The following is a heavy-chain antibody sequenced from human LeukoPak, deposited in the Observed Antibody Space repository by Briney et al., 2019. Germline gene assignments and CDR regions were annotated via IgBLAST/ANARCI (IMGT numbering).Heavy chain of an antibody. CDR2: ISWNSGSI. D-gene: IGHD6-13*01. CDR1: GFTFDDYA. Sequence: GGSLRLSFAASGFTFDDYAMHWVRQAPGKGLEWVSGISWNSGSIGYADSVKGRFTISRDNAKNSLYLQMNSLRAEDMALYYCAKGPSNNWYERAHFDYWGQGTLVTVSS. J-gene: IGHJ4*02. CDR3: AKGPSNNWYERAHFDY. V-gene: IGHV3-9*03.